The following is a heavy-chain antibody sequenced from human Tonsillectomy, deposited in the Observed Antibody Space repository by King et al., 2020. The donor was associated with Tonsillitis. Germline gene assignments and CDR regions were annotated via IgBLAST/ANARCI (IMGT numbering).Heavy chain of an antibody. CDR2: IYYSGST. D-gene: IGHD2-15*01. CDR1: GGSISSGGYY. J-gene: IGHJ6*02. Sequence: QLQESGPGLVKPSQTLSLTCTVSGGSISSGGYYWSWIRQHPGKGLEWIGYIYYSGSTYYNPSLKSRVTISVDTSKNQFSLKLSSVTAADTAVYYCAGGEIGDCSGGSCYPRYYYGMDVWGQGTTVTVSS. V-gene: IGHV4-31*03. CDR3: AGGEIGDCSGGSCYPRYYYGMDV.